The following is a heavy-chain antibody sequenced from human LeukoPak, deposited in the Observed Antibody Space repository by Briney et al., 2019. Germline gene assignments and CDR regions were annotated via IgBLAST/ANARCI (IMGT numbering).Heavy chain of an antibody. CDR2: IYHSGST. Sequence: SGTLSLTCVVSGGSISSSNWWSRVRQPPGKGLEWIGEIYHSGSTNYNPSLESRVSISLDKSKNQFSLRVTSVTAADTAVYYCARDLRRVGATKYFDSWGQGTLVTVSS. CDR1: GGSISSSNW. J-gene: IGHJ4*02. D-gene: IGHD1-26*01. CDR3: ARDLRRVGATKYFDS. V-gene: IGHV4-4*02.